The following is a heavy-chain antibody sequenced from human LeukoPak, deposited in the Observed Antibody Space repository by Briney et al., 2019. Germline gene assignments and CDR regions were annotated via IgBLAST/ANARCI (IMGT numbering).Heavy chain of an antibody. Sequence: KPGGSLRLSCTASGFTFSDYYMSWIRQAPGKGLEWVSYVSSSSSYTNYADSVKGRFTISRDNAKNSLYLQMNSLSAEDTAVYYCAQQLGYCSDGTCYFTYWGQGTLVTVSS. CDR2: VSSSSSYT. D-gene: IGHD2-15*01. J-gene: IGHJ4*02. CDR3: AQQLGYCSDGTCYFTY. V-gene: IGHV3-11*03. CDR1: GFTFSDYY.